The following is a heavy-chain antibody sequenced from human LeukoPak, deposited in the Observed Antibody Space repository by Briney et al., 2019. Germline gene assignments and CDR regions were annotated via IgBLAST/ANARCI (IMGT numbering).Heavy chain of an antibody. V-gene: IGHV5-51*01. CDR3: ARDTGAGGVFY. J-gene: IGHJ4*02. Sequence: GASLEICCEGAGTIFSNYWIGGGRALRGKGEGWMGILYPCYSDPRYSPSFQGHVTISADKSTSTAYLQWSSLKASDTAMYYCARDTGAGGVFYWGQGTLVTVSS. D-gene: IGHD3-16*01. CDR2: LYPCYSDP. CDR1: GTIFSNYW.